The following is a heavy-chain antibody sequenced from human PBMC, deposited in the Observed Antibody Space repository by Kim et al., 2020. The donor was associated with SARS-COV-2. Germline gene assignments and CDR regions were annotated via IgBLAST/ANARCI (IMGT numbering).Heavy chain of an antibody. CDR1: GFTFSSYA. Sequence: GGSLRLSCAASGFTFSSYAMHWVRQAPGKGLEWVAVISYDGSNKYYADSVKGRFTISRDNSKNTLYLQMNSLRAEDTAVYYCARDLLACRRGVGCYYYGMDVWGQGTTVTVSS. V-gene: IGHV3-30*04. CDR3: ARDLLACRRGVGCYYYGMDV. D-gene: IGHD1-26*01. J-gene: IGHJ6*02. CDR2: ISYDGSNK.